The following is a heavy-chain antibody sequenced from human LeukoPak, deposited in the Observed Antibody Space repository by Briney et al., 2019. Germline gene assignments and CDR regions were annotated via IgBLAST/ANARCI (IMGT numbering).Heavy chain of an antibody. CDR2: ISSSGSTI. V-gene: IGHV3-48*03. J-gene: IGHJ4*02. D-gene: IGHD6-19*01. CDR3: ARDRAEQWLVSSNYFDY. CDR1: GFTFSSYE. Sequence: GGSLRLSCAASGFTFSSYEMNWVRQAPGKGLEWVSYISSSGSTIYYADSVKGRFTISRDNAKNSLYLQMNSLRAEDTAVYYCARDRAEQWLVSSNYFDYWGPGTLVTVSS.